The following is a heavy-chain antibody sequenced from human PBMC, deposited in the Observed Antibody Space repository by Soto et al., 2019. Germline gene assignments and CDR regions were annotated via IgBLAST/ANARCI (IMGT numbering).Heavy chain of an antibody. J-gene: IGHJ5*01. CDR1: GFTFGNYA. CDR2: ITGIDGRT. Sequence: PGGSLRLSCVGSGFTFGNYAMSWVRQAPGKGLEWVSSITGIDGRTYYADSVKGRFTISRDNPKNTLYLQMNNLRAEDTAMFYCAKARGPYCSGGICYPPSWFDTWGQGTTVTVSS. CDR3: AKARGPYCSGGICYPPSWFDT. D-gene: IGHD2-15*01. V-gene: IGHV3-23*01.